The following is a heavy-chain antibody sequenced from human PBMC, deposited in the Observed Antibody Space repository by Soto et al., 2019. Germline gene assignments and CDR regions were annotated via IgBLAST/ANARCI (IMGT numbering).Heavy chain of an antibody. CDR3: ARDGFSSGWIFDF. Sequence: GGSLRLSCAASGFTVSSNYMSWVRQAPGKGLEWVSVIYSGGSTYYADSVKGRFTISRDNSKNTLYLQMNSLRAEDTAVYYFARDGFSSGWIFDFWGQGSLVTGSS. D-gene: IGHD6-19*01. V-gene: IGHV3-66*01. CDR2: IYSGGST. J-gene: IGHJ5*01. CDR1: GFTVSSNY.